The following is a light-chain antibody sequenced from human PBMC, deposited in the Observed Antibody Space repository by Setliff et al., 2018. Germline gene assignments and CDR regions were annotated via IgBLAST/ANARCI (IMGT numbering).Light chain of an antibody. Sequence: QSVLTQPPSASGSPGQSVTISCTGTSSDVGGYNYVSWYQQHLGKAPKFMIFDVNKRPSGVPDRFSGSKSGNTASLTVSGLQAEDEADYYCSSYAGSNTWVFGGGTQLTVL. V-gene: IGLV2-8*01. CDR1: SSDVGGYNY. CDR2: DVN. CDR3: SSYAGSNTWV. J-gene: IGLJ3*02.